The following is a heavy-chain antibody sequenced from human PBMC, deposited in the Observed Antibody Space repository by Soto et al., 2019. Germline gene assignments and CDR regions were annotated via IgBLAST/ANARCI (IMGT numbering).Heavy chain of an antibody. D-gene: IGHD6-6*01. J-gene: IGHJ5*02. CDR3: ARKGTRADRPNH. Sequence: QVQLVESGGGLVRPGGSLRLSCAASGFTFSDYDMSWIRQAPGNGLEWVSCISSSGNTTYYADSVKGRFTIPRDNAKNSLYVEMNSLRVEDTAVYYCARKGTRADRPNHWGQGTLVTVSA. V-gene: IGHV3-11*01. CDR2: ISSSGNTT. CDR1: GFTFSDYD.